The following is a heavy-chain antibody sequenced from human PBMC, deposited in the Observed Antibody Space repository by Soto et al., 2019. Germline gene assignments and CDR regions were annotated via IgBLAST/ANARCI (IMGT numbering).Heavy chain of an antibody. V-gene: IGHV1-18*04. Sequence: ASVNVSCKASGYTFSSYGINWVRQAPGQGLEWMGWISPFTGDTHYTQSLQGRVTMTTDTSTSTAYMELRSLRSADTAVYYCARSCSGGSCHSAYWGQGTLVTVSS. CDR2: ISPFTGDT. D-gene: IGHD2-15*01. CDR3: ARSCSGGSCHSAY. CDR1: GYTFSSYG. J-gene: IGHJ4*02.